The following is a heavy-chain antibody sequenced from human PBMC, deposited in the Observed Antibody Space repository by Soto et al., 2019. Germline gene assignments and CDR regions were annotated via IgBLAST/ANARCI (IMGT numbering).Heavy chain of an antibody. CDR3: ARHGGYYDSSGYPGFDL. D-gene: IGHD3-22*01. CDR1: GGCICSSRYY. J-gene: IGHJ2*01. Sequence: TCTVCGGCICSSRYYRGWKNQPPGKGLEWIGSIYYSGSTYYNPSLKSRVTISVDTSKNQFSLKLSSVTAADTAVYYCARHGGYYDSSGYPGFDLWGRGTLVTVSS. CDR2: IYYSGST. V-gene: IGHV4-39*01.